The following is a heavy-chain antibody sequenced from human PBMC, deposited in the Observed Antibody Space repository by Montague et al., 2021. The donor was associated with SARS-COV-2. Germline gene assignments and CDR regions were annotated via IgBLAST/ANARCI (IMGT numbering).Heavy chain of an antibody. CDR3: ARLGDGVVPSPILGVGPYYSYYYMDV. CDR1: GWSFSTYS. D-gene: IGHD3-10*01. Sequence: SETLSLTCAVHGWSFSTYSWYWIRQPPGKGLEWIGEVHHGGSTNYNPSLKSRVTISADTSKNQFSLKLTSVAAADTAVYYCARLGDGVVPSPILGVGPYYSYYYMDVWGKGTTVTVSS. CDR2: VHHGGST. J-gene: IGHJ6*03. V-gene: IGHV4-34*01.